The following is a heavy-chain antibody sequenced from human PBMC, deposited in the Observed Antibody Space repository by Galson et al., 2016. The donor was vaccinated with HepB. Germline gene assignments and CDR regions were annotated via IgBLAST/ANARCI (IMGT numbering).Heavy chain of an antibody. D-gene: IGHD2-15*01. Sequence: SLRLSCAASGFTFTDAWMNWVRQAAGKGLEWVGRIKSNADGGTTHYAAPVKGRFTISRDDSKNTLYLHMNSLQADDTAVYYCFTDPEEYSGYCSGGTCYDPAYWGQGTLVTVSS. V-gene: IGHV3-15*07. J-gene: IGHJ4*02. CDR3: FTDPEEYSGYCSGGTCYDPAY. CDR2: IKSNADGGTT. CDR1: GFTFTDAW.